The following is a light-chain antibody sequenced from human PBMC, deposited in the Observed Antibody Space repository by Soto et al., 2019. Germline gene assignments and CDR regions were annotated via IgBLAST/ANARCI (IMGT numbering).Light chain of an antibody. V-gene: IGLV2-14*01. J-gene: IGLJ3*02. CDR3: SSYPSSTNWV. CDR2: DVS. CDR1: SSDVGGYNY. Sequence: QSALTQPASVSGSPGQSITISCTGTSSDVGGYNYVSWYQQHPGKAPKLMIYDVSNRPSGVSNRFSGSKSGNTASLTISGLQAEDEADYSCSSYPSSTNWVFGGGTQLTVL.